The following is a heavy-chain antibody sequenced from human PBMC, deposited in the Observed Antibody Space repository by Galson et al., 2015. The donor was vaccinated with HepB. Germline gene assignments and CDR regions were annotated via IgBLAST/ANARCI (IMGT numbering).Heavy chain of an antibody. Sequence: SVKVSCKASGYTFTSYDINWVRQATGQGLEWMGWMNPNSGNTGYAQKFQGRVTMTRNTSISTAYMELSSLRSEDTAVYYCARPLVPGRDWFDSWGQGTLVTVSS. CDR1: GYTFTSYD. V-gene: IGHV1-8*01. CDR3: ARPLVPGRDWFDS. CDR2: MNPNSGNT. J-gene: IGHJ5*01. D-gene: IGHD6-6*01.